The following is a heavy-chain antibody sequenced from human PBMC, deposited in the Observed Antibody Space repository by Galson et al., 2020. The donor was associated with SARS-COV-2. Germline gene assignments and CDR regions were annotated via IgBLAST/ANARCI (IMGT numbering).Heavy chain of an antibody. CDR3: ARASTTYHYGSGNRYYYYYYMDV. CDR2: IGTAGDT. J-gene: IGHJ6*03. CDR1: TFSSYD. D-gene: IGHD3-10*01. Sequence: TFSSYDMHWVRQATGKGLEWVSAIGTAGDTYYPGSVKGRFTISRENAKNSLYLQMNSLRAGDTAVYYCARASTTYHYGSGNRYYYYYYMDVWGKGTTVTVSS. V-gene: IGHV3-13*01.